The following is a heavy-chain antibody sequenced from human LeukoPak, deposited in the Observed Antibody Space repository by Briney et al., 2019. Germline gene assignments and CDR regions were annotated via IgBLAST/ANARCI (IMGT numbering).Heavy chain of an antibody. CDR2: INRSGST. Sequence: SETLSLTCAVYGGSFSGYYWSWIRQPPGKGLEWIGEINRSGSTNYNPSLKSRVTISLDTSKNQFSLKLSSVTAADTAVYYCARFYHGYSSGWYGYNWFDPWGQGTLVTVSS. V-gene: IGHV4-34*01. D-gene: IGHD6-19*01. J-gene: IGHJ5*02. CDR1: GGSFSGYY. CDR3: ARFYHGYSSGWYGYNWFDP.